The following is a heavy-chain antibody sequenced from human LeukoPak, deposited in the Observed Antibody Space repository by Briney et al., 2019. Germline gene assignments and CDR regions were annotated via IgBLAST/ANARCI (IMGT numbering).Heavy chain of an antibody. D-gene: IGHD4-23*01. Sequence: PGGSLRLSCAASGFTFSSYSMNWGRQAPGMGLEWVSSISSSSSYIYYADSVKGRFTISRDNAKNSLYLQMNSLRAEDTAVYYCARARTRVSGGNEFDYWGQGTLFTVSS. J-gene: IGHJ4*02. CDR2: ISSSSSYI. V-gene: IGHV3-21*01. CDR3: ARARTRVSGGNEFDY. CDR1: GFTFSSYS.